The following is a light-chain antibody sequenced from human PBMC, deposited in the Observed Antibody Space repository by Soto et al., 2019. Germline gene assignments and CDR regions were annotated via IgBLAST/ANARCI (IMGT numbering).Light chain of an antibody. CDR3: SSYTSSSTLE. J-gene: IGLJ2*01. CDR1: SSDVGAYKY. Sequence: QSALTQPASVSGSPGQSITISRTGTSSDVGAYKYVSWYQQHPGKAPKLMIYDVSNRPSGVSNRFSGSKSGNTASLTISGLQAEDEADYYCSSYTSSSTLEFGGGTKVTVL. V-gene: IGLV2-14*01. CDR2: DVS.